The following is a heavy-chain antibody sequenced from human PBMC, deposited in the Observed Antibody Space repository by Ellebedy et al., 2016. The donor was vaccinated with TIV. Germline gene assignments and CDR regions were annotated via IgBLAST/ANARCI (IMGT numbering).Heavy chain of an antibody. J-gene: IGHJ5*02. CDR3: ARDGSELSRDL. CDR2: IVFSGTAA. D-gene: IGHD5/OR15-5a*01. Sequence: GGSLRLXXAASGFNFDVAGMTWVRQAPGKGLEWVATIVFSGTAAYYSDSVKGRFIVSRDNARKSLFLQMNSLRVEDTAVYYCARDGSELSRDLWGQGTLVTVSS. V-gene: IGHV3-21*01. CDR1: GFNFDVAG.